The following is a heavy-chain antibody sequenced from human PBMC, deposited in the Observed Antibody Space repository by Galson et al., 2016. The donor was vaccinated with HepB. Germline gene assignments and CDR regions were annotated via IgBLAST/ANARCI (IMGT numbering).Heavy chain of an antibody. D-gene: IGHD4-23*01. V-gene: IGHV4-4*02. Sequence: SETLSLTCGVSGASITNDNWWGWVRLSPGKGLGWLGEIHHTGSTTYNLSLQSRVTMSVDKSKNQFTLHLNSVTAADTAVYYCARNYGGHNWFDPWGQGTLVTVSS. CDR1: GASITNDNW. CDR3: ARNYGGHNWFDP. CDR2: IHHTGST. J-gene: IGHJ5*02.